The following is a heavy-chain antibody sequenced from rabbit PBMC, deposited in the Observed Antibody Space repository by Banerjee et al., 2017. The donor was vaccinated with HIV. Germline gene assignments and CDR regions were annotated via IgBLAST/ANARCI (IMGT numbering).Heavy chain of an antibody. CDR1: GFSFSNKYV. D-gene: IGHD1-1*01. J-gene: IGHJ6*01. V-gene: IGHV1S40*01. Sequence: QSLEESGGDLVKPGASLTLTCTASGFSFSNKYVMCWVRQAPGKGLEWIGYITYGGSAYYASWVKGRFTISRDNAQNTVSLQMTSLTAADTATYFCARSSAYADGMDLWGQGTLVTVS. CDR3: ARSSAYADGMDL. CDR2: ITYGGSA.